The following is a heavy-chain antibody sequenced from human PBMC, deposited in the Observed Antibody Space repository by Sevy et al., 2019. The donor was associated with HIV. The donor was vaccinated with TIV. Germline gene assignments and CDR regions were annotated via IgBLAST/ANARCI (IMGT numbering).Heavy chain of an antibody. Sequence: GESLKISCKGSGYTFTSYWIGWVRQMPGKGLEWMGIIYPDDSDTRYSPSFQGQVTISAAKSISTAYLQWSSRKASDTAMYYCARHHASYGVTGYYYYYGLDVWGQGTTVTVSS. V-gene: IGHV5-51*01. CDR1: GYTFTSYW. CDR2: IYPDDSDT. D-gene: IGHD4-17*01. J-gene: IGHJ6*02. CDR3: ARHHASYGVTGYYYYYGLDV.